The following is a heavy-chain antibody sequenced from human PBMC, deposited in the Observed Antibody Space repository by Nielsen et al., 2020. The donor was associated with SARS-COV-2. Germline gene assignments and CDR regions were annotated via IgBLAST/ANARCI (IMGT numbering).Heavy chain of an antibody. CDR2: ISSSSSYI. Sequence: GESLKISCAASGFTFSDYAMAWVRQAPGKGLEWVSAISSSSSYIYYADSVKGRFTISRDNAKNSLYLQMNSLRAEDTAVYYCATCRGPYWYFDLWGRGTLVTVSS. CDR1: GFTFSDYA. J-gene: IGHJ2*01. CDR3: ATCRGPYWYFDL. V-gene: IGHV3-21*01. D-gene: IGHD3-10*01.